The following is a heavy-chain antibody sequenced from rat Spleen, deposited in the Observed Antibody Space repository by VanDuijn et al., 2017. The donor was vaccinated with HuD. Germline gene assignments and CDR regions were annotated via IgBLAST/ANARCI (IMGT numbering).Heavy chain of an antibody. Sequence: EVHLVESGGGLVQPGRSLKLSCTASGFTFSDYYMAWVRQAPKKGLEWVASISYEGSSTYYGDSVKGRFTISRDNAESTLFLQMDSLRSEDTATYYCGRRDYGGYGDYWGQGVMVTVSS. CDR3: GRRDYGGYGDY. CDR2: ISYEGSST. J-gene: IGHJ2*01. CDR1: GFTFSDYY. V-gene: IGHV5-22*01. D-gene: IGHD1-11*01.